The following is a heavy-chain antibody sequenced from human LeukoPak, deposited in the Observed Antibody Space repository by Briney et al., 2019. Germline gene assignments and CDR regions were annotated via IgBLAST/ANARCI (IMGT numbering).Heavy chain of an antibody. D-gene: IGHD2-15*01. V-gene: IGHV1-2*02. CDR3: ARDAFTDCSGGSCYFSNAFDI. CDR1: GYTFPGYY. J-gene: IGHJ3*02. CDR2: INPNSGGT. Sequence: ASVKVSCKASGYTFPGYYMHWVRQAPGQGLEWMGWINPNSGGTNYAQKFQGRVTMTRDTSISTAYMELSRLRSDDTAVYYCARDAFTDCSGGSCYFSNAFDIWGQGTMVTVSS.